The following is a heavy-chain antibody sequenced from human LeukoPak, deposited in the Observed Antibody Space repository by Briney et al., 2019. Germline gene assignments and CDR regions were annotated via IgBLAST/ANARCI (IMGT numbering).Heavy chain of an antibody. CDR1: GYTFTNNY. D-gene: IGHD1-14*01. J-gene: IGHJ4*02. CDR2: INTSSGST. CDR3: AGHGTTLSD. Sequence: ASVKVSCKASGYTFTNNYMHWVRQAPGQGLEWMGIINTSSGSTSYAQKSQGRVTMTRDTSTTTVYMELRSLRSEDTAVYYCAGHGTTLSDWGQGTLVTVSS. V-gene: IGHV1-46*03.